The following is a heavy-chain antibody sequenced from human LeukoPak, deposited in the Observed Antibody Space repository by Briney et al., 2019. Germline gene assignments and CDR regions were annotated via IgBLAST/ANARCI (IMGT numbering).Heavy chain of an antibody. CDR3: AKRSDVGSWSGSLDQ. J-gene: IGHJ4*02. Sequence: PGGSLRLSCAASGFTFDEYAMYWVRHAPGKGLEWVSGISWNSGSTAYADSVKGRFTISRDNAKNSLYLQMNSLRAEDTALYYCAKRSDVGSWSGSLDQWGPGTLVIVSS. V-gene: IGHV3-9*01. CDR1: GFTFDEYA. D-gene: IGHD1-26*01. CDR2: ISWNSGST.